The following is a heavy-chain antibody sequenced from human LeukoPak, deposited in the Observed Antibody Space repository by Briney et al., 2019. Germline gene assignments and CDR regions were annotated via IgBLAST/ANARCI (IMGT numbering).Heavy chain of an antibody. CDR2: ISYDGSNK. D-gene: IGHD3-22*01. CDR1: GFTFSSYA. Sequence: GGSLRLSCAASGFTFSSYAMHWVRQAPGKGLEWVAVISYDGSNKYYADSVKGRFTISRDNSKNTLYLQMNSLRAEDTAVYYCARDPVYDSSGSFDYWGQGTLVTVSS. J-gene: IGHJ4*02. V-gene: IGHV3-30-3*01. CDR3: ARDPVYDSSGSFDY.